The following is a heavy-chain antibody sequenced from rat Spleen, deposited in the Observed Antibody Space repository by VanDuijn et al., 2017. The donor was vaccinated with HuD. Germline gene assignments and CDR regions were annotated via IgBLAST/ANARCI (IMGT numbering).Heavy chain of an antibody. V-gene: IGHV5-58*01. D-gene: IGHD1-7*01. Sequence: EVQLVESGGGLVQPGRSLKLSCVASGFTFNNYWMTWIRQAPGKGLEWVSSVSNDGGNTYYPDSVKGRFTISRDNAENIVYLQMNSLKSEDTATYYCAVAGYGYWGQGVMVTVSS. CDR1: GFTFNNYW. J-gene: IGHJ2*01. CDR2: VSNDGGNT. CDR3: AVAGYGY.